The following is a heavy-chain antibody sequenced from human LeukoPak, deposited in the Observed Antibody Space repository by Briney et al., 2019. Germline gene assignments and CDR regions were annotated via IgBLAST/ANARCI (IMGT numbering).Heavy chain of an antibody. CDR2: IYYGGGT. CDR1: GGSISTNSYY. Sequence: PSETLSLTCTVSGGSISTNSYYWGWIRQPPGKGLEWIGSIYYGGGTNYNPSLKSRVTISVDMSEKQFSLKLSSVTAADRAVYYCSRHGGYSSGWSDCWGQGTLVTVSS. J-gene: IGHJ4*02. V-gene: IGHV4-39*01. D-gene: IGHD6-19*01. CDR3: SRHGGYSSGWSDC.